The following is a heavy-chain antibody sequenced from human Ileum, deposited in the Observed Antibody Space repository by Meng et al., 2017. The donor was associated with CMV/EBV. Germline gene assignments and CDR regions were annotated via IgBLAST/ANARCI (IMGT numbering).Heavy chain of an antibody. D-gene: IGHD6-13*01. CDR2: ITPFNGNT. V-gene: IGHV1-45*02. J-gene: IGHJ4*02. CDR3: ASNGLGYSSSWSLPDY. CDR1: GYPFTYRY. Sequence: SGYPFTYRYLHWVRQAPGQAIEWMGWITPFNGNTNYAQKVQDRVTITRDRSMSTAYMELSSLRSEDTAMYYCASNGLGYSSSWSLPDYWGQGTLVTVSS.